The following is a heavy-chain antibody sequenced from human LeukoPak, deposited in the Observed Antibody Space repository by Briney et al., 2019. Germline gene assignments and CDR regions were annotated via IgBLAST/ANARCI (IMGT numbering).Heavy chain of an antibody. V-gene: IGHV4-38-2*01. Sequence: ETLSLTFAVSGYSIISGYYWGWVRQPPGKGLEWIGYMYNGGNTNYNPSLKSRVTISQDTSKNQLSLKLRSVTAADTAVYYCAATIKRDYGDTNLDYWGQGTLVTVSS. CDR2: MYNGGNT. CDR3: AATIKRDYGDTNLDY. J-gene: IGHJ4*02. D-gene: IGHD4-17*01. CDR1: GYSIISGYY.